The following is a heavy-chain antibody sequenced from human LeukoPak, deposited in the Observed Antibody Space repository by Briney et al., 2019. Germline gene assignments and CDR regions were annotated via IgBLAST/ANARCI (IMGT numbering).Heavy chain of an antibody. CDR1: GGFFSGYY. D-gene: IGHD3-22*01. J-gene: IGHJ6*03. Sequence: SETLSLTCAVYGGFFSGYYWSWIRQPPGKGLEWIGEINHSGSTNYNPSLKSRVTISVDTSKNQFSLKLSSVTAADTAVYYCARGHSPPYDYDSSCYYYYMDVRRKETTVTVSS. CDR2: INHSGST. CDR3: ARGHSPPYDYDSSCYYYYMDV. V-gene: IGHV4-34*01.